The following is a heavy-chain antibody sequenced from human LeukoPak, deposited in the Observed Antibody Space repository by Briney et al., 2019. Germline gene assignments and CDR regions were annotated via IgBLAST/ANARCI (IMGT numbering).Heavy chain of an antibody. CDR3: ARDGPNQWIQLWTGVYYYHGMDV. CDR1: GFTFSSYW. V-gene: IGHV3-7*01. D-gene: IGHD5-18*01. Sequence: GGSLRLSCAASGFTFSSYWMSWVRQAPGKGLEWVANIKQDGSEKYYVDSVKGRFTISRDNAKNSLYLQMNSLRAEDTAVYYCARDGPNQWIQLWTGVYYYHGMDVWGQGTTVTVSS. J-gene: IGHJ6*02. CDR2: IKQDGSEK.